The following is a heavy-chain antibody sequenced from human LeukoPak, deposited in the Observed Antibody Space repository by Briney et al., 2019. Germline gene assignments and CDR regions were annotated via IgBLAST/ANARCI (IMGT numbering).Heavy chain of an antibody. CDR1: GFTFSSYA. CDR2: IYYSGST. V-gene: IGHV4-31*02. D-gene: IGHD2-21*02. CDR3: AREVVVTGNWFDP. J-gene: IGHJ5*02. Sequence: LRLSCAASGFTFSSYAMSWIRQHPGKGLEWIGYIYYSGSTYYNPSLKSRVTISVDTSKNQFSLKLSSVTAADTAVYYCAREVVVTGNWFDPWGQGTLVTVSS.